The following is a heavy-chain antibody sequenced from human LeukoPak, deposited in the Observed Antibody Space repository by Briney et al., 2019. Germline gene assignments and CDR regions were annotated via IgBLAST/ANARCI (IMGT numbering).Heavy chain of an antibody. CDR1: GGSISSGDYY. J-gene: IGHJ3*02. CDR2: IYTSGST. Sequence: SETLSLTCTVSGGSISSGDYYWSWIRQPAGKGLEWIGRIYTSGSTNYNPSLKSRVTISVDTSKNQFSLKLSSVTAADTAVYYCARTWELDAFDIWGQGTMVTVSS. V-gene: IGHV4-61*02. D-gene: IGHD1-26*01. CDR3: ARTWELDAFDI.